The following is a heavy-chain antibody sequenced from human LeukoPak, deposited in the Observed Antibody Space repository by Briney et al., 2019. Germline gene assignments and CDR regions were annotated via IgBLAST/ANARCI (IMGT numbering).Heavy chain of an antibody. CDR1: GGSFSGYY. CDR3: AKGYYDSSGSYDAFDI. CDR2: ISGSGGST. V-gene: IGHV3-23*01. J-gene: IGHJ3*02. D-gene: IGHD3-22*01. Sequence: PSETLSLTCAVYGGSFSGYYWSWVRQAPGKGLEWVSAISGSGGSTYYADSVKGRFTISRDNSKNTLYLQMNSLRAEDTAVYYCAKGYYDSSGSYDAFDIWGQGTMVTVSS.